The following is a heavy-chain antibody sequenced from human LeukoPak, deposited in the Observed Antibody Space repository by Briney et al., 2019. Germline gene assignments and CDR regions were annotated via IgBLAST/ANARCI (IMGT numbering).Heavy chain of an antibody. V-gene: IGHV3-15*01. Sequence: PGGSLRLSCAASGFTFTNAWVSWVRQAPGKGLEWVGRIKSKTDGGTTDYAAPVKGRFIISRDDSKNTLYLQMTSLKTEDTAVYYCTTDSMMATTDWFFDLWGHGTLVTVSS. CDR1: GFTFTNAW. J-gene: IGHJ2*01. CDR3: TTDSMMATTDWFFDL. D-gene: IGHD5-24*01. CDR2: IKSKTDGGTT.